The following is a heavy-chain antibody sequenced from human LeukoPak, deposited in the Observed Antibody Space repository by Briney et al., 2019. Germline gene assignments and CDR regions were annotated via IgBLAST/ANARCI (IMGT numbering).Heavy chain of an antibody. CDR3: ARDLGSDPSYYYGMDV. Sequence: PGGSLRLSCAASGFTVSSNYMSWVRQAPGKGLEWVSVIYSGGSTYYADSVKGRFTISRHNSKNTLYLQMNSLRAEDTAVYYCARDLGSDPSYYYGMDVWGQGTTVTVSS. CDR2: IYSGGST. J-gene: IGHJ6*02. V-gene: IGHV3-53*04. CDR1: GFTVSSNY.